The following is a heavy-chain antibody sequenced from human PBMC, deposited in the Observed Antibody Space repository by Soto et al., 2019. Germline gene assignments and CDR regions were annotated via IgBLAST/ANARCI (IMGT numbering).Heavy chain of an antibody. V-gene: IGHV1-69*06. CDR1: GGTFSSYA. J-gene: IGHJ4*02. CDR3: AREGSSGYSPLDY. D-gene: IGHD3-22*01. Sequence: SVKVSCKASGGTFSSYAISWVRQAPGQGLEWMGRIIPIFGTANYAQKFQGRVTITADKSTSTAYMELSSLRSEDTAVYYCAREGSSGYSPLDYWGQGTLVTVSS. CDR2: IIPIFGTA.